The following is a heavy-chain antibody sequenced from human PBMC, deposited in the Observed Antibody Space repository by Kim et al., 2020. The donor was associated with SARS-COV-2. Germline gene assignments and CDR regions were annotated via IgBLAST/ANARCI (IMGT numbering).Heavy chain of an antibody. CDR3: GKDVSPGGMDV. Sequence: GGSLRLSCVASGLIFRDHAMHWVRQAPGKGLEWVGGIFFNSGRTDYADSVKGRFTISKDNAKNSLYLQMNNLRLEDTALYYCGKDVSPGGMDVWGQGTTVTVSS. CDR1: GLIFRDHA. J-gene: IGHJ6*02. CDR2: IFFNSGRT. V-gene: IGHV3-9*01.